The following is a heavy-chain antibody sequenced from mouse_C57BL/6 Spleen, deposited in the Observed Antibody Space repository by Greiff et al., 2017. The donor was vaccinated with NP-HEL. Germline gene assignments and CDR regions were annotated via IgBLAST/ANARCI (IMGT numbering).Heavy chain of an antibody. Sequence: EVQLVESGGGLVQPGGSLKLSCAASGFTFSDYYMYWVRQTPEKRLEWVAYISNGGGSTYYPDTVKGRFTISRDNAKNTLYLQMSRLKSEDTAMYYFARYYYGSSYAVMDYWGQGTSVTVSS. J-gene: IGHJ4*01. V-gene: IGHV5-12*01. CDR2: ISNGGGST. CDR1: GFTFSDYY. D-gene: IGHD1-1*01. CDR3: ARYYYGSSYAVMDY.